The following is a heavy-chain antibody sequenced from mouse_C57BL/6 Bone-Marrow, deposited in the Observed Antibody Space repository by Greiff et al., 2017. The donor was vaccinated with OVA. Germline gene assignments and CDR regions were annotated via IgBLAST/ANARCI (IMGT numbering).Heavy chain of an antibody. CDR1: GYSITSGYD. Sequence: EVQRVESGPGMVKPSQSLSLTCTVTGYSITSGYDWHWIRHFPGNKLEWLGYISYSGSTNYNPSLKSRISITHDTSKNHVFLKLNSVTTEDTATYYCASDLEDFDYWGQGTTLTVSS. CDR3: ASDLEDFDY. CDR2: ISYSGST. V-gene: IGHV3-1*01. J-gene: IGHJ2*01.